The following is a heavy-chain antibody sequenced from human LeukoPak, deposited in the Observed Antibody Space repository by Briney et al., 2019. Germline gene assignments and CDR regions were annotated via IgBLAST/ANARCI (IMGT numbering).Heavy chain of an antibody. CDR3: ARGTFYGGNSPFTFDI. Sequence: GGSLRLSCGASGFTVSSNYMSWVRQAPGKGLEWVSVFYSGGSRYYADSVKGRLTISRDNSKNTLYFQMNSLRAEDTAVYYCARGTFYGGNSPFTFDIWGQGTMVTVSS. CDR2: FYSGGSR. D-gene: IGHD4-23*01. CDR1: GFTVSSNY. V-gene: IGHV3-53*01. J-gene: IGHJ3*02.